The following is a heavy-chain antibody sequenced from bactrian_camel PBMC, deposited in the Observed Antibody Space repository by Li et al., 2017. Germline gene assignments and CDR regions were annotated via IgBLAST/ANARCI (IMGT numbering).Heavy chain of an antibody. Sequence: QVQLVESGGGSVQDGDSLILSCAASTSTLGLLRSMAWFRQRPGKEREGVASIWTYDGHTSFADSVKGRFTVSRDNAKNTIFLQMNDLKPEDTAMYYCAARPVNTRACVAGGRYEFGYWGQGTQVTVS. D-gene: IGHD1*01. CDR3: AARPVNTRACVAGGRYEFGY. CDR1: TSTLGLLRS. J-gene: IGHJ4*01. V-gene: IGHV3S63*01. CDR2: IWTYDGHT.